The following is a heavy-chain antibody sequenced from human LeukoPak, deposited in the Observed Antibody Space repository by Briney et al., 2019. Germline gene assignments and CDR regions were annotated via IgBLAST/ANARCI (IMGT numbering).Heavy chain of an antibody. CDR1: GFTFGSYA. J-gene: IGHJ3*02. D-gene: IGHD3-9*01. V-gene: IGHV3-21*01. CDR2: ISSSSSYI. CDR3: ARDYDILTGDGDAFDI. Sequence: GGSLRLSCAASGFTFGSYAMSWVRQAPGKGLEWVSSISSSSSYIYYADSVKGRFTISRDNAKNSLYLQMNSLRAEDTAVYYCARDYDILTGDGDAFDIWGQGTMVTVSS.